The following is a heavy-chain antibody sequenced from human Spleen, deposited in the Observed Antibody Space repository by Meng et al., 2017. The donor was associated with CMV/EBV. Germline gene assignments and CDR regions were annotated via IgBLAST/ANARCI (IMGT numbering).Heavy chain of an antibody. V-gene: IGHV4-30-4*01. Sequence: QVQMQESGPGLVKPSQPLSLTCTVSGGSISSGDYYWSWIRQPPGKGLELIGHIYYSGSTSYNPSLKSRVTISVDTSKNQFSLKLSSVTAADTAVYYCASIGSYYEFDYWGQGTLVTVSS. D-gene: IGHD1-26*01. CDR2: IYYSGST. CDR1: GGSISSGDYY. J-gene: IGHJ4*02. CDR3: ASIGSYYEFDY.